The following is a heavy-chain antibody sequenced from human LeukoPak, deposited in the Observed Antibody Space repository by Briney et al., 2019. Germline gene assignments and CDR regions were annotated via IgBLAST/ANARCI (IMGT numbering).Heavy chain of an antibody. CDR1: GYTFTSYG. Sequence: GASVKVSCKASGYTFTSYGISWVRQAPGQGLEWMGWISAYNGNTNYAQKPQGRVTMTTDTSTSTAYMELRSLRSDDTAVYYCARDYDFWSGSDFLYYYGMDVWGQGTTVTVSS. V-gene: IGHV1-18*01. CDR2: ISAYNGNT. D-gene: IGHD3-3*01. CDR3: ARDYDFWSGSDFLYYYGMDV. J-gene: IGHJ6*02.